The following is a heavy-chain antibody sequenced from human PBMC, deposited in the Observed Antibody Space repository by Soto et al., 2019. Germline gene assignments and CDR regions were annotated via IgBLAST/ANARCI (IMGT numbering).Heavy chain of an antibody. Sequence: ASVKVSCKASGYTFTSYAMHWVRQAPGQRLEWMGWINAGNGNTKYSQKFQGRVTITRDTSASTAYMELSSLRSEDTAMYYCARTYYYDSSGYYNWFDPWGQGTLVTVSS. D-gene: IGHD3-22*01. CDR2: INAGNGNT. J-gene: IGHJ5*02. V-gene: IGHV1-3*01. CDR1: GYTFTSYA. CDR3: ARTYYYDSSGYYNWFDP.